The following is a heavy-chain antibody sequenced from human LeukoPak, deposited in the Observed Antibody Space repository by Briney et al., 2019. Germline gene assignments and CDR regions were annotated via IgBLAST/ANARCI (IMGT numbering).Heavy chain of an antibody. CDR1: GYTFTGYY. V-gene: IGHV1-2*02. CDR2: INPNSGGT. D-gene: IGHD2-2*01. CDR3: ARDMTSNWFYY. Sequence: GASVKVSCKASGYTFTGYYMHWVRQAPGQGLEWMGWINPNSGGTNYAQKFRGRVTMTRDTSIGTAYMELSSLRSEDTAVYYCARDMTSNWFYYWGQGTLVTIPS. J-gene: IGHJ5*01.